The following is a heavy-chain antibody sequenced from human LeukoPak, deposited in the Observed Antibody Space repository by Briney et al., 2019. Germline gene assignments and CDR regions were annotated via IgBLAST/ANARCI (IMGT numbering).Heavy chain of an antibody. CDR3: AKFEGHPWGTYRLDY. Sequence: GGALRLPCVDPGFPLCEFSMTRVRQAPGEGPGGGAAVFGGGFGAYYVHSVKGRFTISRDNSKNTLYLQMNSLRVEDTAVYYCAKFEGHPWGTYRLDYWGLGTLVTVS. CDR2: VFGGGFGA. J-gene: IGHJ4*02. CDR1: GFPLCEFS. V-gene: IGHV3-23*01. D-gene: IGHD3-16*02.